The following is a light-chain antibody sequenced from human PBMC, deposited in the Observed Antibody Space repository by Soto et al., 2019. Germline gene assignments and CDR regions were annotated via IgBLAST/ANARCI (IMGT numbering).Light chain of an antibody. V-gene: IGKV3-15*01. CDR1: QSVSSS. CDR2: SAS. CDR3: QQYNNWPPLT. Sequence: EIVMTQSPATLSVSPGERVTLSCRASQSVSSSLAWYQQKPGQAPKLLIYSASTRATGIPARFSGSGSGTEFTLPISSLQSEDFAVYYCQQYNNWPPLTFAGGTKVEIK. J-gene: IGKJ4*01.